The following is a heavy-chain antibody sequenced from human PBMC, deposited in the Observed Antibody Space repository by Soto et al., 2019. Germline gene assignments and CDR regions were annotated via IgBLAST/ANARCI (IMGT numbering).Heavy chain of an antibody. D-gene: IGHD6-13*01. V-gene: IGHV4-31*03. CDR1: VGSISSGGYY. CDR2: IYYSGST. Sequence: LSLTCTVSVGSISSGGYYWSWIRQHPGKGLEWIGYIYYSGSTYYNPSLKSRVTISVDTSKNQFSLKLSSVTAADTAVYYCARGNSSSWYYFDYWGQGTLVTVSS. CDR3: ARGNSSSWYYFDY. J-gene: IGHJ4*02.